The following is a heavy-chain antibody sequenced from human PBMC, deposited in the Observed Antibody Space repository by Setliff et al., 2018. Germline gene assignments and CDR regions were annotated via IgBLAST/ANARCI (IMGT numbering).Heavy chain of an antibody. CDR2: IIPIFHSP. J-gene: IGHJ3*01. V-gene: IGHV1-69*13. Sequence: SVKVSCKASGGTFNNYALSWVRQAPGQGLEWMGGIIPIFHSPNYAQSFQGRVAISADESTSSVFLELSSLRSEDTAVYYCARENLLTGPNTFDLWGPGTMVTV. CDR3: ARENLLTGPNTFDL. CDR1: GGTFNNYA. D-gene: IGHD3-9*01.